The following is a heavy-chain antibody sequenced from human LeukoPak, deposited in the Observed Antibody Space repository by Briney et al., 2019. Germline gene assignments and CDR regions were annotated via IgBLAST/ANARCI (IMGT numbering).Heavy chain of an antibody. Sequence: GASLRLSCAASGFTFSSYAMSWVRQAPGKGLEWVSAISGSGGSTYYADSVKGRFTISRDNSKNPLYLQMNSLRAEDTAVYYCARATVPAVRAEYFQHWGQGTLVTVSS. CDR3: ARATVPAVRAEYFQH. CDR2: ISGSGGST. J-gene: IGHJ1*01. D-gene: IGHD2-2*01. CDR1: GFTFSSYA. V-gene: IGHV3-23*01.